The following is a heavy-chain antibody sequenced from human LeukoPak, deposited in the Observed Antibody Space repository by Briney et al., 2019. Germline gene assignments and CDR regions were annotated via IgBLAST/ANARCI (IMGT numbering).Heavy chain of an antibody. Sequence: SETLSLTCAVYGGSFSGYYWSWIRQPPGKGLEWIGEINHSGSTNYNPSLKSRVTISVDTSKNQFSLKLSSVTAADTAMYYCARGYSSSWYPFDYWGQGTLVTVSS. CDR2: INHSGST. D-gene: IGHD6-13*01. CDR1: GGSFSGYY. J-gene: IGHJ4*02. V-gene: IGHV4-34*01. CDR3: ARGYSSSWYPFDY.